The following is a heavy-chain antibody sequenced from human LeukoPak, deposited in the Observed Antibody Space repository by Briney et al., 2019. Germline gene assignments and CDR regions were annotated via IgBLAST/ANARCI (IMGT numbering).Heavy chain of an antibody. V-gene: IGHV3-21*01. J-gene: IGHJ5*02. CDR1: GFTFSRYS. Sequence: GGSLRLSCAASGFTFSRYSMNWVRQAPGKGLEWVSSISSSSSYIYYADSVKGRFTISRDNAKNSLYLQMNSLRAEDTAVYYCARIVVPAAMRGGWFDPWGQGTLVTSPQ. D-gene: IGHD2-2*01. CDR3: ARIVVPAAMRGGWFDP. CDR2: ISSSSSYI.